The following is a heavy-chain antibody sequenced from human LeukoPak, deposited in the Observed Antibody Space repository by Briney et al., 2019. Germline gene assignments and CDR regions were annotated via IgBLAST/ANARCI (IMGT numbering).Heavy chain of an antibody. Sequence: SETLSLTCTVSGGSLSSYYWRWIRQPPGKGLEGIGYIYYSGSTNYNPSLKSRVTISVDTSENHFSLKLSSVTAADTAVYYCARESYYYESSGYYPYYFDYWGQGILVTVSP. CDR3: ARESYYYESSGYYPYYFDY. D-gene: IGHD3-22*01. V-gene: IGHV4-59*01. CDR1: GGSLSSYY. J-gene: IGHJ4*02. CDR2: IYYSGST.